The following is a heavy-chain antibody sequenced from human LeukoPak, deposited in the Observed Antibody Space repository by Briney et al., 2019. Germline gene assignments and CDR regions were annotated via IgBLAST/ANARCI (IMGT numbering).Heavy chain of an antibody. Sequence: SGPTLVNPTQILTLTCTFSGFSLSTSGVGVGWSRQPPGKALEWLALIYWNDDKRYSPYLKSRLTITKDTSKNQVVLTMTNIDPVDTATYYCGHSGYCSSTSRPDAFDIWGQGTMVTVSS. CDR3: GHSGYCSSTSRPDAFDI. CDR1: GFSLSTSGVG. D-gene: IGHD2-2*01. V-gene: IGHV2-5*01. J-gene: IGHJ3*02. CDR2: IYWNDDK.